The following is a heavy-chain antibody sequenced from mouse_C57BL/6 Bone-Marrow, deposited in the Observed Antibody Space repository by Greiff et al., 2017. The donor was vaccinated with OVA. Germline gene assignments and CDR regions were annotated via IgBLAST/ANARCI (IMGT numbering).Heavy chain of an antibody. V-gene: IGHV1-55*01. CDR3: ASDGYFYWYGDV. D-gene: IGHD2-3*01. Sequence: VQLQQPGAELVKPGASVKMSCKASGYTFTSYWITWVKQRPGQGLEWIGDIYPGSGSTNYNEKFKSKATLTVDTSSSTAYMQLSSLTSEDSAVYYCASDGYFYWYGDVWGTGTTVTVSS. CDR2: IYPGSGST. CDR1: GYTFTSYW. J-gene: IGHJ1*03.